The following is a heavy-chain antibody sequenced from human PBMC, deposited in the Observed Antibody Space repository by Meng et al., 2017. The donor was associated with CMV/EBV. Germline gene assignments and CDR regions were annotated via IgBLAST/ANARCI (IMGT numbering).Heavy chain of an antibody. D-gene: IGHD6-19*01. V-gene: IGHV1-69*05. CDR2: IIPIFGTA. CDR1: GGTFSSYA. J-gene: IGHJ4*02. CDR3: VLDSSGWYSM. Sequence: SVKVSCKASGGTFSSYAISWVRQAPGQGLEWMGGIIPIFGTANYAQKFQGRVTITTDESTSTAYMELSRLRSEDTAVYYCVLDSSGWYSMWGQGTLVTVSS.